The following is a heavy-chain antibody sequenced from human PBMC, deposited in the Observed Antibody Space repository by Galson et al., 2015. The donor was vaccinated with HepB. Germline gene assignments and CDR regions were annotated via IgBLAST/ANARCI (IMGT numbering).Heavy chain of an antibody. V-gene: IGHV3-74*01. J-gene: IGHJ6*02. Sequence: SLRLSCAASGFTFSSYWMHWVRQAPGKGLVWVSRINSDGSSTRYADSVKGRFTISRDKAKNTLYLQMNSLRAEDTAVYYCAKDSSGWYGFLYYYGMDVWGQGTTVTVSS. CDR2: INSDGSST. CDR1: GFTFSSYW. D-gene: IGHD6-19*01. CDR3: AKDSSGWYGFLYYYGMDV.